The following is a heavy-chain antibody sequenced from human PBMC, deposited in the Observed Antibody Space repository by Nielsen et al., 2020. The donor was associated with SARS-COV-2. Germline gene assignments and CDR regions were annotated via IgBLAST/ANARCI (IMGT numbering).Heavy chain of an antibody. CDR1: FSLISYS. J-gene: IGHJ4*02. Sequence: GGSLRLSCAGFSLISYSMNWVRQAPGRGLEWVSYIVKSGFDTYYADSVKGRFTISRDNSKNSLYLQMNNLRAEDTAVYYCARDWADVYYYDSSGQADFWDQGTLVTVSS. CDR3: ARDWADVYYYDSSGQADF. D-gene: IGHD3-22*01. CDR2: IVKSGFDT. V-gene: IGHV3-48*01.